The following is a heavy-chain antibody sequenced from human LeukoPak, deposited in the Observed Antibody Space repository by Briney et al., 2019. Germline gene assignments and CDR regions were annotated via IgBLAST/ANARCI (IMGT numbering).Heavy chain of an antibody. CDR1: GDSVSSNSAA. J-gene: IGHJ3*02. CDR2: TYYRSKWYN. D-gene: IGHD1-26*01. Sequence: SQTLSLTCAISGDSVSSNSAAWNWIRQSPSRGLEWLGRTYYRSKWYNDYAVSVKSRITINPDTSKNQFSLQLNSVTPEDTAVYYRARESWLGELLLVNDAFDIWGQGTMVTVSS. V-gene: IGHV6-1*01. CDR3: ARESWLGELLLVNDAFDI.